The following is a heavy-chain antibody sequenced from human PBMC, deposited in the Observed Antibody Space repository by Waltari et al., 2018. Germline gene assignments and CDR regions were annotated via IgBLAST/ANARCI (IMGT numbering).Heavy chain of an antibody. CDR3: ARDAPDGTGPFDY. V-gene: IGHV3-53*01. D-gene: IGHD3-10*01. Sequence: EVQLVESGGGLIHPGGSLRLSCTASGFRVSEQYMCWVRLPPGKGLEWVAVVYSDGGTYYTDSVKGRFITSRDNSKNTLYLQMNSLRAEDTAVYYCARDAPDGTGPFDYWGQGTLVTVSS. CDR1: GFRVSEQY. J-gene: IGHJ4*02. CDR2: VYSDGGT.